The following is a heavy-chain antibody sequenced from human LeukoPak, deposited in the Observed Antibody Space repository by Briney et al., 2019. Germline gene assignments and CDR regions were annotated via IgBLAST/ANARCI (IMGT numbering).Heavy chain of an antibody. CDR3: AKSDPKTTVTLTSGDY. D-gene: IGHD4-17*01. J-gene: IGHJ4*02. Sequence: GGSPRLSCAASGFTFSSYGMHWVRQAPGKGLEWVAVISYDGSNKYYADSVKGRFTISRDNSKNTLYLQMNSLRAEDTAVYYCAKSDPKTTVTLTSGDYWGQGTLVTVSS. V-gene: IGHV3-30*18. CDR2: ISYDGSNK. CDR1: GFTFSSYG.